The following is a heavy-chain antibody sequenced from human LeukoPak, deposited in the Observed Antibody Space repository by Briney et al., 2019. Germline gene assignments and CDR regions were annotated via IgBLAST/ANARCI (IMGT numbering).Heavy chain of an antibody. CDR3: ARDRWGV. V-gene: IGHV1-18*01. CDR2: ISAYNGNT. Sequence: ASVTVSCKASGYTFTSYGVSWVRQAPGQGLEWMGWISAYNGNTDYAQRLQGRVSMTTDTSTNTAYMELRSLRSEDTAVYYCARDRWGVWGQGTLVTVSS. CDR1: GYTFTSYG. J-gene: IGHJ4*02. D-gene: IGHD3-10*01.